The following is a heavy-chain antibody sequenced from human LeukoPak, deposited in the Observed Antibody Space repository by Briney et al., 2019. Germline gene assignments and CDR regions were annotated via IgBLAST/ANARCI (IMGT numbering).Heavy chain of an antibody. Sequence: GGSLRLSCAASGFTVSSNYMSWVRQAPGKGLEWVSVIYSGGSTYYADSVKGRFTISRDNSKNTLYLQMNSLRAEDTAVYYCARAVVSSSRLDYWGQGTLVTVSS. J-gene: IGHJ4*02. CDR3: ARAVVSSSRLDY. CDR2: IYSGGST. V-gene: IGHV3-66*01. CDR1: GFTVSSNY. D-gene: IGHD6-6*01.